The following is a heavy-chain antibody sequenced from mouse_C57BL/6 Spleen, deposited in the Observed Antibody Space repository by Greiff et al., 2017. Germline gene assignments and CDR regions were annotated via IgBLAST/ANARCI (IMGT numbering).Heavy chain of an antibody. V-gene: IGHV1-7*01. CDR2: INPSSGYT. CDR1: GYTFTSYW. J-gene: IGHJ4*01. D-gene: IGHD4-1*01. CDR3: AENWDDYYAMDY. Sequence: VQLQQSGAELAKPGASVKLSCKASGYTFTSYWMHWVKQRPGQGLEWIGYINPSSGYTKYNQKFKDKATLTADKSSSTAYMQLSSLTYEDSAGYYCAENWDDYYAMDYWGQGTSVTVSS.